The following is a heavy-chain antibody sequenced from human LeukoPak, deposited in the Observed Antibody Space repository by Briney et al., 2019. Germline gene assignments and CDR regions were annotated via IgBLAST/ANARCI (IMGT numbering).Heavy chain of an antibody. CDR3: ARGHLSSGWVLYFDY. Sequence: GGSLRLSCAASGFTVSSNYLNWVRQAPGKGLEWVSVIYSGGSTYYADSVKGRFTISRDNSKNTLYLQMNSLRAEDTAVYYCARGHLSSGWVLYFDYWGQGTLVTVSS. J-gene: IGHJ4*02. CDR2: IYSGGST. D-gene: IGHD6-19*01. CDR1: GFTVSSNY. V-gene: IGHV3-53*01.